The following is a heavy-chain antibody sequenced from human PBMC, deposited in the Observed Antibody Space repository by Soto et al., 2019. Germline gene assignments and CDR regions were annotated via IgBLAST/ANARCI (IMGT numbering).Heavy chain of an antibody. CDR1: GFTFSSYG. D-gene: IGHD3-10*01. J-gene: IGHJ4*02. Sequence: QVQLVESGGGVVQPGRSLRLSCAASGFTFSSYGMYWVRQAPGKGLEWVARISYDGSDQFYGDSGKGRFTISRDNSKNILFVQMSSLRREDTAVYYCAKDTGADYWGQGTVVTVSA. V-gene: IGHV3-30*18. CDR3: AKDTGADY. CDR2: ISYDGSDQ.